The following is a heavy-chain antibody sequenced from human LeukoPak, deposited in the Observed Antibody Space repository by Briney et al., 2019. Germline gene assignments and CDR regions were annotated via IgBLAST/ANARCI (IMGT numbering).Heavy chain of an antibody. D-gene: IGHD1-26*01. Sequence: PGGSLRLSCAASGFTVSSNYMSWVRQAPGKGLDWVSVIYSGGSTYYADSVKGRFTISRDNSKNTLYLQMNSLRAEDTAVYYCARAKWGSDFDYWGQGTLVTVSS. CDR2: IYSGGST. CDR3: ARAKWGSDFDY. CDR1: GFTVSSNY. V-gene: IGHV3-66*02. J-gene: IGHJ4*02.